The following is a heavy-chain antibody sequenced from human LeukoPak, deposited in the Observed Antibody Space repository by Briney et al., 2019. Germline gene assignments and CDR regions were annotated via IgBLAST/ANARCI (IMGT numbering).Heavy chain of an antibody. CDR2: TSWNSGSI. V-gene: IGHV3-9*01. J-gene: IGHJ4*02. Sequence: PGGSLRLSCAASGFTFDDYAMHWVRQAPGKGLEWVSGTSWNSGSIGYADSVKGRFTISRDNAKNSLYLQMNSLRAEDTALYYCAKDTGFSASEDFDYWGQGTLVTVSS. CDR1: GFTFDDYA. CDR3: AKDTGFSASEDFDY. D-gene: IGHD3-10*01.